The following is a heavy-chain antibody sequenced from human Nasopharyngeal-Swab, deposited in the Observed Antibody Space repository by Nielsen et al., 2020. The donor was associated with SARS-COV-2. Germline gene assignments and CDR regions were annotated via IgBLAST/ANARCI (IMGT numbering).Heavy chain of an antibody. D-gene: IGHD2-2*01. J-gene: IGHJ4*02. Sequence: GGSLRLSCTASGFTFSGYAMNWVRQAPGEGLQWVAGILGGGSDKFYAESVMGRFTISRDNSKNTLYLQMNSLRAEDTAVYYCANLYPNYFDYWGQGTLVTVSS. V-gene: IGHV3-23*01. CDR2: ILGGGSDK. CDR1: GFTFSGYA. CDR3: ANLYPNYFDY.